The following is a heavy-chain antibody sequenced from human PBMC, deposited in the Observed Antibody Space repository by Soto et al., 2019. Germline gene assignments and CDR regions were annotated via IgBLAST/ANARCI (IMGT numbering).Heavy chain of an antibody. D-gene: IGHD2-2*01. J-gene: IGHJ3*02. CDR1: GFTVSSNY. CDR3: ARGSPEPAESRVGAFDI. Sequence: GGSLRLSCAASGFTVSSNYMSWVRQAPGKGLEWVSVIYSGGSTYYADSVKGRFAISRDNSKNTLYLQMNSLRAEDTAVYYCARGSPEPAESRVGAFDIWGQGTMVTVSS. CDR2: IYSGGST. V-gene: IGHV3-53*01.